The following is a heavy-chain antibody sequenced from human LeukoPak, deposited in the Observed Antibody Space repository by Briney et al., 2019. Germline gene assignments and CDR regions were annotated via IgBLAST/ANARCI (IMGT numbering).Heavy chain of an antibody. V-gene: IGHV3-21*01. CDR3: ARDYGDSSGYYLFDY. Sequence: GGSLRLSCAASGFTFSSYGMHWVRQAPGKGLEWVSSISSSSSYIYYADSVKGRFTISRDNAKNSLYLQMNSLRAEDTAVYYCARDYGDSSGYYLFDYWGQGTLVTVSS. D-gene: IGHD3-22*01. CDR2: ISSSSSYI. J-gene: IGHJ4*02. CDR1: GFTFSSYG.